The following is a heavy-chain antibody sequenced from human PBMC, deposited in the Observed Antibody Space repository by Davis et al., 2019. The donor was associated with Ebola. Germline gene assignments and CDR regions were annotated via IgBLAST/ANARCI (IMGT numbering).Heavy chain of an antibody. CDR3: ARHSDYHDNNGQPTYNWFDP. V-gene: IGHV3-66*04. CDR2: IDTGDGT. CDR1: GFTISSKS. D-gene: IGHD3-22*01. Sequence: GESLKISCAASGFTISSKSMNWVRLLPGKGLDWVSVIDTGDGTAYATSVKGRFTISRDTSKNTLYLQTNSLRVEDTAVYYCARHSDYHDNNGQPTYNWFDPWGQGTLVAVSS. J-gene: IGHJ5*02.